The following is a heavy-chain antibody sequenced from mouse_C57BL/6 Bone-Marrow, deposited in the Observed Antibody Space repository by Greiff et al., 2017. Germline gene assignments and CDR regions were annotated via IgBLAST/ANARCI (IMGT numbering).Heavy chain of an antibody. Sequence: QVQLQQSGAELVMPGASVKLSCKASGYTFTSYWMHWVKQRPGQGLEWIGNIDPSDSETHYNQKFKDKATLTVDKSSSTAYMQLSSLTSEDSAVYYCARLDYYGSCFDYWGQGTTLTVSS. D-gene: IGHD1-1*01. V-gene: IGHV1-52*01. CDR3: ARLDYYGSCFDY. CDR1: GYTFTSYW. CDR2: IDPSDSET. J-gene: IGHJ2*01.